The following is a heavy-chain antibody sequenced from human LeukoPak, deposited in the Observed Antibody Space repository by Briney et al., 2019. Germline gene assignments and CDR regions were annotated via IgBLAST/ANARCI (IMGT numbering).Heavy chain of an antibody. D-gene: IGHD7-27*01. Sequence: SETLSLTCTVSGDSISTSTYYWGWIRQPPGKGLEWIGSIFYSGSTYYNPSLKSRVTISVDTSKNQFSLRLSSVTAADTAVYYCARQQSNWASGPGMDVWGQGTTVTVS. V-gene: IGHV4-39*01. J-gene: IGHJ6*02. CDR3: ARQQSNWASGPGMDV. CDR2: IFYSGST. CDR1: GDSISTSTYY.